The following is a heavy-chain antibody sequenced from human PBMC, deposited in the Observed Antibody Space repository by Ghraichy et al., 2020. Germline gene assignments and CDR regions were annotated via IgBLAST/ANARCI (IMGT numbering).Heavy chain of an antibody. CDR3: ARVNLRLGELSPHFDY. V-gene: IGHV4-59*01. J-gene: IGHJ4*02. Sequence: SETLSLTCTVSGGSISSYYWSWIRQPPGKGLEWIGYIYYSGSTNYNPSLKSRVTISVDTSKNQFSLKLSSVTAADTAVYYCARVNLRLGELSPHFDYWGQGTLVTVSS. CDR2: IYYSGST. CDR1: GGSISSYY. D-gene: IGHD3-16*02.